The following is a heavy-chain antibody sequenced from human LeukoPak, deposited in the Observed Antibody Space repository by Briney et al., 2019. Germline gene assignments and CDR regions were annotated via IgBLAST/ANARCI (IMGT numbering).Heavy chain of an antibody. V-gene: IGHV1-2*02. J-gene: IGHJ6*03. Sequence: GASVKVSCKASGYTFTGYYMHWVRQAPGQGLEWMGWINPNSGGTNYAQKFQGRVTMTRDTSISTAYMELSRLRSDDTAVYYCASTLWFGEFTLYYYMDVWGKGTTVTVSS. CDR1: GYTFTGYY. CDR3: ASTLWFGEFTLYYYMDV. D-gene: IGHD3-10*01. CDR2: INPNSGGT.